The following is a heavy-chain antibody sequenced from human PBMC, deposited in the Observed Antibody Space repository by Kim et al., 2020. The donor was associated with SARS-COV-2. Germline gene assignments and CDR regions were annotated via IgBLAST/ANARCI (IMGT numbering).Heavy chain of an antibody. CDR3: AKAQGYDILTGYWFQH. CDR1: GFTFNSYA. D-gene: IGHD3-9*01. J-gene: IGHJ1*01. CDR2: IRGSSGST. V-gene: IGHV3-23*01. Sequence: GGSLRHSCAVSGFTFNSYAMSWVRQAPGKGLEWVSTIRGSSGSTYYADSVNGRFTISRDNSKNTLYLQMNSLRAEDTAVYYCAKAQGYDILTGYWFQHWGQGTLVTVSS.